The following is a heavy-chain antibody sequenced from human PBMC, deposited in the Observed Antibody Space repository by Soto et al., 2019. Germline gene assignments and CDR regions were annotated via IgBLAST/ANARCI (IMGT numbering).Heavy chain of an antibody. CDR2: IYNSGST. CDR1: GDSMIRGGSS. J-gene: IGHJ5*02. Sequence: PSETLSLTCAVSGDSMIRGGSSWTWIRQPPGKGLEWIGYIYNSGSTFYNPSLRSRVTISIDTSKNQLSLNLTSVTAADTAVYYRARVGNLRWSDPWGQGALVTVSS. CDR3: ARVGNLRWSDP. V-gene: IGHV4-30-2*01.